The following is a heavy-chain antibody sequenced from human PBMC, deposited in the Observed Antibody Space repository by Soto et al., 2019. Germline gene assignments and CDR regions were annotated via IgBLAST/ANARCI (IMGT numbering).Heavy chain of an antibody. D-gene: IGHD2-21*01. V-gene: IGHV4-31*03. CDR3: ARAGPIESYYYAMDV. CDR1: GGSIRGSYY. Sequence: QVQLQESGPGLVKPSQTLSLTCTVSGGSIRGSYYWSWIRQHPVKGLEWIGYIYQSGTTYYNPSLKSRVIISVDTSKNQFSLELNSMTAADTAVYYCARAGPIESYYYAMDVWGRGTTVTVSS. J-gene: IGHJ6*02. CDR2: IYQSGTT.